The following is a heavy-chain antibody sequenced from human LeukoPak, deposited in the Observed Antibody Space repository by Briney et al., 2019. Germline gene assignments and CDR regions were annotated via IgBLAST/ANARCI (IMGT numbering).Heavy chain of an antibody. J-gene: IGHJ6*02. V-gene: IGHV3-21*01. CDR1: GFTFSNYN. D-gene: IGHD1-26*01. Sequence: GGSLRLSCAASGFTFSNYNMNWVRQAPGKGLEWVSTISSSRSSYIYYADSVKGRFTISRDNAKNSLYLQMNSLRAEDTAVYYCAREGGIPGYYYGMDVWGQGTTVTVSS. CDR2: ISSSRSSYI. CDR3: AREGGIPGYYYGMDV.